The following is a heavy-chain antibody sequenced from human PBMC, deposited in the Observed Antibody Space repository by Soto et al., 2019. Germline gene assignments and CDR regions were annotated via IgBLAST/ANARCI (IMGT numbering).Heavy chain of an antibody. V-gene: IGHV3-23*01. Sequence: EVQLLESGGGLVQPGGSLRLSCAASGFTFSSYTMSWVRQGPGKGLEWVSGISSSGGSTVYAASVKGRFTISRDNFKPTLYLQMNSLRAAYTPVYYCAKGWGAYWGQGTPVTVSS. J-gene: IGHJ4*02. D-gene: IGHD7-27*01. CDR1: GFTFSSYT. CDR3: AKGWGAY. CDR2: ISSSGGST.